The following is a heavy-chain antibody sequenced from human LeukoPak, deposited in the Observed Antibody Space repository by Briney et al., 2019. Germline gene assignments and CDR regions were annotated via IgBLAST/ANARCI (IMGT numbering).Heavy chain of an antibody. J-gene: IGHJ4*02. D-gene: IGHD2-2*01. V-gene: IGHV4-59*01. Sequence: SETLSLTCTVSGGSISRYYWSWIRQPPGKGLEWIGYVYYSGSTNYNPSLKSRVTISVDTSKNQFSLKLNSVTAADTAVYYCAREGTSGDFDYWGQGTLVTDSS. CDR1: GGSISRYY. CDR3: AREGTSGDFDY. CDR2: VYYSGST.